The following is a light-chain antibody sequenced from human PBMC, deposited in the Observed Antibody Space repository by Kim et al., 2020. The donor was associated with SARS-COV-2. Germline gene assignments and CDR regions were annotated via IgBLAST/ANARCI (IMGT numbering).Light chain of an antibody. J-gene: IGKJ1*01. CDR1: QSVSTTY. CDR3: QQYGSSPST. V-gene: IGKV3-20*01. CDR2: GAS. Sequence: EIVLTQSPGTLSLSPGERATLSCRASQSVSTTYLAWYQQKPGQAPRLLIYGASSRATGIPDRFSGSGSGTDFTLTISRLEPEDFAVYYCQQYGSSPSTFGQVTKVVIK.